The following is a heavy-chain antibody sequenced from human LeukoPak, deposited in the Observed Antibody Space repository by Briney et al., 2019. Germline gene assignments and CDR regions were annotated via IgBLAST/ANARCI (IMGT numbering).Heavy chain of an antibody. Sequence: GSLRLSCAASGFTFSTYGLHWVRQAPGKGLEWVALIWYDGSNKYYADSVKGRFTISRDNSKNTLYLQMNSLRAEDTAVYYCAREKQKYSSGWYCLDYWGQGTLVTVSS. CDR2: IWYDGSNK. V-gene: IGHV3-33*01. D-gene: IGHD6-19*01. J-gene: IGHJ4*02. CDR1: GFTFSTYG. CDR3: AREKQKYSSGWYCLDY.